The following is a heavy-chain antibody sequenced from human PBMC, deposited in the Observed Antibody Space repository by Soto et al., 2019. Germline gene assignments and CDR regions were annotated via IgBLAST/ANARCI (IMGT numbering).Heavy chain of an antibody. CDR1: GFTFSSYA. D-gene: IGHD3-22*01. Sequence: GGSLRLSCAASGFTFSSYAMSWVRQAPGRGLEWVSAISGSGGSTYYADSVKGRFTISRDNSKNTLYLQMNSLRAEDTAVYYCAANRGYNYYYGMDVWGQGTTVTVSS. V-gene: IGHV3-23*01. CDR2: ISGSGGST. CDR3: AANRGYNYYYGMDV. J-gene: IGHJ6*02.